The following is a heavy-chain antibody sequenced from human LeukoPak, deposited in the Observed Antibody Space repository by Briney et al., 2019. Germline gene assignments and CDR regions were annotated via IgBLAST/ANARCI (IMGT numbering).Heavy chain of an antibody. D-gene: IGHD1-7*01. Sequence: ASVNVSCKASVYTFTNFGLSWVRQAPGQGLEWMGWISAYNGDTYYEQRFHGRVTMTTDTPTSTAYMELNRLRSDDTAVYYCARDGGGGELGDYWGQGTLVTVSS. V-gene: IGHV1-18*01. J-gene: IGHJ4*02. CDR3: ARDGGGGELGDY. CDR1: VYTFTNFG. CDR2: ISAYNGDT.